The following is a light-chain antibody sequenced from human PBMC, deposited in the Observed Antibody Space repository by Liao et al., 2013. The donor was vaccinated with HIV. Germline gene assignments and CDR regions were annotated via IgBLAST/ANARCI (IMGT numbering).Light chain of an antibody. CDR1: NIGSKS. J-gene: IGLJ3*02. CDR2: SDS. V-gene: IGLV3-21*01. CDR3: QVWDSSTSHWV. Sequence: SYELTQPPSVSVAPGKTARITCGGNNIGSKSVHWYQRKPGQAPILVIYSDSDRPSGVPERFSGSNFGNTATLIISRVEAGDEADYYCQVWDSSTSHWVFGGRTKLTVL.